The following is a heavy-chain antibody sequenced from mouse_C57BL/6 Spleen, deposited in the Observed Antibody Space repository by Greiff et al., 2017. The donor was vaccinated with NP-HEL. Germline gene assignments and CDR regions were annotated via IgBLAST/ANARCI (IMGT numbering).Heavy chain of an antibody. Sequence: QVQLQQSGAELARPGASVKMSCKASGYTFTSYTMHWVKQRPGQGLEWIGYINPSSGYTKYNQKFKDKATLTVDKSSSTAYMQLSSLTSEDSAVYYCARSGGYDWFAYWGQGTLVTVSA. CDR3: ARSGGYDWFAY. V-gene: IGHV1-4*01. J-gene: IGHJ3*01. CDR2: INPSSGYT. D-gene: IGHD2-2*01. CDR1: GYTFTSYT.